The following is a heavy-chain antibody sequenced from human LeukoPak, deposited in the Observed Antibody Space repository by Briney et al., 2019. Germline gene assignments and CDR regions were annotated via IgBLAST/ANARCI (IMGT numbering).Heavy chain of an antibody. CDR3: ARSSYGAGSKPYWVDC. J-gene: IGHJ4*02. D-gene: IGHD3-10*01. CDR2: ILNGGST. CDR1: GGSISTYY. V-gene: IGHV4-4*07. Sequence: SETLSLTCTVSGGSISTYYWTWIRQPAGKGLEWIGRILNGGSTNYNPSLKSRVTISVDTSKKQFSLKLSSVTAADTAVYYCARSSYGAGSKPYWVDCWGQGTLVTVSS.